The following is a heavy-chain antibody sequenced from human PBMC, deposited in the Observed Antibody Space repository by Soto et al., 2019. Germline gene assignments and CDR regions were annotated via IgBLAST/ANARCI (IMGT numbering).Heavy chain of an antibody. CDR2: ISPYNGNT. Sequence: HVQLVQSGAEEKKPGASLKVSCKASGYTFISYGVSWVRQAPGQGLEWLGWISPYNGNTNYAQKFQGRITMTTDTSTSTVYMDLRSLRTDDTAVYYCARDQTKWLTDAFDIWGQGTMVVVSS. D-gene: IGHD5-12*01. CDR1: GYTFISYG. J-gene: IGHJ3*02. CDR3: ARDQTKWLTDAFDI. V-gene: IGHV1-18*01.